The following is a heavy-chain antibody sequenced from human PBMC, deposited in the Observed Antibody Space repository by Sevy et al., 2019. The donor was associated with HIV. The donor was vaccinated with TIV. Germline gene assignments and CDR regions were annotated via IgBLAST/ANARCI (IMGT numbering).Heavy chain of an antibody. Sequence: GGALRLSCAASGFTFSSYWMHWVRQAPGKGLVWVSRINSDGSSTSYADSVKGRLTISRDNAKNTLYLQMNSLRAEDTAVYYCARATHGDWFDPWGQGTLVTVSS. CDR1: GFTFSSYW. D-gene: IGHD3-10*01. J-gene: IGHJ5*02. CDR3: ARATHGDWFDP. V-gene: IGHV3-74*01. CDR2: INSDGSST.